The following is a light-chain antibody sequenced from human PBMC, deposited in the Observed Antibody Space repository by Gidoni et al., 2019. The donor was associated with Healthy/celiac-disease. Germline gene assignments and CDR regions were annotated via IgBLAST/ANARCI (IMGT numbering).Light chain of an antibody. CDR1: QSICSY. CDR2: AAS. Sequence: DIQMTQSPSSLSASVGERVTITCRASQSICSYLNWYQQKPGKAPKLLIYAASSLQSGVPSRFSGSGSGTDFTLTISSLQPEDFATYYCQQSYSSFGQGTRLEIK. V-gene: IGKV1-39*01. J-gene: IGKJ5*01. CDR3: QQSYSS.